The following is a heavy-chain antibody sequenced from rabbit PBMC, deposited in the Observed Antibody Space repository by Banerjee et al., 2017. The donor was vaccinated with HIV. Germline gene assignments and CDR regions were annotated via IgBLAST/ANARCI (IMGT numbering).Heavy chain of an antibody. CDR2: IYNGDGST. CDR1: GFSFSSSYW. CDR3: ARYGYDGYDDYGYFSS. Sequence: QQQLEESGGGLVKPEGSLTLSCTASGFSFSSSYWICWVRQAPGKGLEWIACIYNGDGSTTYASWAKGRFTISKTASTTVTLQMTSLTAADTATYLCARYGYDGYDDYGYFSSWGPGTLVTVS. V-gene: IGHV1S45*01. D-gene: IGHD2-1*01. J-gene: IGHJ4*01.